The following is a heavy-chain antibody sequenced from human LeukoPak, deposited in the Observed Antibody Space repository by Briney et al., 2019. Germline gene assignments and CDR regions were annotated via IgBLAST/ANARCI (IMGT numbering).Heavy chain of an antibody. CDR3: ARRRTVAVGYMADYYYGMDV. D-gene: IGHD5-24*01. CDR2: INSDGSST. J-gene: IGHJ6*02. Sequence: PGGSLRLSCAASGFTFSSYWMHWVRQAPGKGLVWVSRINSDGSSTSYADSVKGRFTISRDNAKNTLYLQMNSLRAEDTAVYYCARRRTVAVGYMADYYYGMDVWGQGTTVTVSS. V-gene: IGHV3-74*01. CDR1: GFTFSSYW.